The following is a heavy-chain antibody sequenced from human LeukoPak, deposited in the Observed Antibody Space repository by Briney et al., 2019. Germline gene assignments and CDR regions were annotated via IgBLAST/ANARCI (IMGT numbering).Heavy chain of an antibody. CDR2: INHSGST. J-gene: IGHJ5*02. Sequence: SETLSLTCAVYGGSFSGYYWSWIRQPPGKGLEWIGEINHSGSTNYNPSLKSRVTISLDTSKNQFSLKLSSVTAADTAVYYCARVVVAATDWFDPWGLGTVVTVSS. CDR1: GGSFSGYY. V-gene: IGHV4-34*01. D-gene: IGHD2-15*01. CDR3: ARVVVAATDWFDP.